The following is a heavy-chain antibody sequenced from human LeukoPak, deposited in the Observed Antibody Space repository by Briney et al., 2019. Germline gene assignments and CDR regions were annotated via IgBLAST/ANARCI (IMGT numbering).Heavy chain of an antibody. Sequence: GGSLRLSCAAPGFTFSHYGMHWVRQTPGAGLEWVAVIWSDGSDKYYAKSVKGRFTISRDNSKNSLFLQMNSLRAEDTAVYYCAKDAQRGFDYSNSLQNWGQGILVTVSS. V-gene: IGHV3-33*06. D-gene: IGHD4-11*01. J-gene: IGHJ1*01. CDR3: AKDAQRGFDYSNSLQN. CDR1: GFTFSHYG. CDR2: IWSDGSDK.